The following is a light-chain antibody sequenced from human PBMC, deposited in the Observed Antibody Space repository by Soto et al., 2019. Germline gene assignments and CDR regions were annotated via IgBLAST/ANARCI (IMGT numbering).Light chain of an antibody. CDR3: SSYAASNNFDVV. CDR2: EVT. J-gene: IGLJ3*02. Sequence: QSALTQPPSASGSPGQSVTISCTGTSSEVGGYNYVSWYQQYPGRAPKLMIYEVTKRPSGVPDRFSGSKSGNTASLTVSGLLAEDEADYYCSSYAASNNFDVVFGGGTKLTVL. CDR1: SSEVGGYNY. V-gene: IGLV2-8*01.